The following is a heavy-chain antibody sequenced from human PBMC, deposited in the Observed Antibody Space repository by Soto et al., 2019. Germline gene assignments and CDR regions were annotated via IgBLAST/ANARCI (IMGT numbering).Heavy chain of an antibody. CDR3: VRDRDTYGLSSFDS. D-gene: IGHD5-18*01. Sequence: EVQLVESGGGLVQPGGSLRLSCAASGFTFSSFWMHWVRQAPGKGLVWVSRFNSDGSSTSYADSVKGRFSISRDNAKNTLYVQMNSLRVEDTAVYYCVRDRDTYGLSSFDSWGQGILVTVSS. J-gene: IGHJ4*02. CDR2: FNSDGSST. V-gene: IGHV3-74*01. CDR1: GFTFSSFW.